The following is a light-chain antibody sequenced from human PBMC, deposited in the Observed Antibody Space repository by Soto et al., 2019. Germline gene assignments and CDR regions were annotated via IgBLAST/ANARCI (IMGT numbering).Light chain of an antibody. J-gene: IGKJ4*01. CDR1: QRVSTN. CDR2: RAS. V-gene: IGKV3-15*01. Sequence: ETVMTQSPATLSVSPGERATLSCRASQRVSTNLAWYQQKPGQSPRLLIYRASTRATDIPARFSGSGSGTEFTLTISSLQSEDFAIYYCQPYNNWPLTFGGGTKVESK. CDR3: QPYNNWPLT.